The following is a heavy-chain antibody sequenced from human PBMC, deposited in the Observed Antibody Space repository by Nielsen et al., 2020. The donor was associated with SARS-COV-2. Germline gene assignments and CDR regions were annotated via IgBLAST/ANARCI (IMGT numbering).Heavy chain of an antibody. D-gene: IGHD5-12*01. V-gene: IGHV3-21*01. Sequence: GESLKISCAASGFSFSSYTMIWVLQAPGKGLERVSSLSRTNRYIYHADSVKGRFTVSRDNAKNSLFLQMNSLRVEDTAVYYCAREGGYAHYYNYGMDVWGQGTTVIVSS. J-gene: IGHJ6*02. CDR1: GFSFSSYT. CDR2: LSRTNRYI. CDR3: AREGGYAHYYNYGMDV.